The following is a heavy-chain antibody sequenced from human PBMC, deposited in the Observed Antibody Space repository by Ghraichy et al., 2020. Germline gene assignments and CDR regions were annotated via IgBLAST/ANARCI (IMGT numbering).Heavy chain of an antibody. CDR1: GFTFGDYA. D-gene: IGHD3-10*01. Sequence: GESLNISCRASGFTFGDYAMSWLRRAPGKGLEWVGFIRSKVYGGTPEYAASVKGRFSISRDDFDSIVYLQMNNLKTEDTAVYYCTRGSLEQGSYFFDYWGHGTRVTVSS. CDR2: IRSKVYGGTP. V-gene: IGHV3-49*03. CDR3: TRGSLEQGSYFFDY. J-gene: IGHJ4*01.